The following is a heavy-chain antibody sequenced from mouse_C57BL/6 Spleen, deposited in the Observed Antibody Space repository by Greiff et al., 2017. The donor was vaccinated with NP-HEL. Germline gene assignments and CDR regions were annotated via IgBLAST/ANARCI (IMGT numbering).Heavy chain of an antibody. D-gene: IGHD4-1*02. Sequence: VQLQQPGAELVRPGSSVKLSCKASGYTFTSYWMHWVKQRPIQGLEWIGNIDPSDSETHYNQKFKDKATLTVDKSSSTAYMQLSSLTSEDSAVYYCARGTTGYYFDYWGQGTTLTVSS. V-gene: IGHV1-52*01. CDR1: GYTFTSYW. CDR2: IDPSDSET. CDR3: ARGTTGYYFDY. J-gene: IGHJ2*01.